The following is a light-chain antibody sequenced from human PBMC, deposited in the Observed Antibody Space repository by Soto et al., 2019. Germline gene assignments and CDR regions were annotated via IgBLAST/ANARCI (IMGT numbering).Light chain of an antibody. CDR1: STDVGGYNY. CDR2: EVT. Sequence: QSALTQPASVSGSPGQSITISCTGTSTDVGGYNYVSWYQLHPGEPPKLLIFEVTKRPSGVSYRFSGSKSGNTASLTISGLQAEDEADYFCTSYTTSATYVFGSGTKLTVL. CDR3: TSYTTSATYV. J-gene: IGLJ1*01. V-gene: IGLV2-14*01.